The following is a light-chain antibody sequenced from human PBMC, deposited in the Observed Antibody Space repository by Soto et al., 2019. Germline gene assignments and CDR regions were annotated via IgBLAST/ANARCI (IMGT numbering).Light chain of an antibody. Sequence: EIVLTQSPGTLSLSPGEGATLSCRASQSISSNFLAWYQQKRGQAPRLLMYGASIRAAGVPDRFSGSGSGTEFTLTISRLEPEDFTVYYCHHYETFGQGTKVDI. CDR3: HHYET. CDR2: GAS. J-gene: IGKJ1*01. CDR1: QSISSNF. V-gene: IGKV3-20*01.